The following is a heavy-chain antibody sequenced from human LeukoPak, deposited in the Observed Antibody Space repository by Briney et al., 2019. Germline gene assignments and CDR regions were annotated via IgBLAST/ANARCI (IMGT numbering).Heavy chain of an antibody. CDR1: GFTFRSYG. CDR3: AKDQGALGIAADY. J-gene: IGHJ4*02. V-gene: IGHV3-30*18. CDR2: RSYDGSNK. Sequence: PGGSLRLSCAASGFTFRSYGMHWVRQAPGKGLEWVAVRSYDGSNKYYADSVKGRFTISRDNSKNTLYLQMDSLRSADTAVYYCAKDQGALGIAADYWGQGTLVTVSS. D-gene: IGHD1-26*01.